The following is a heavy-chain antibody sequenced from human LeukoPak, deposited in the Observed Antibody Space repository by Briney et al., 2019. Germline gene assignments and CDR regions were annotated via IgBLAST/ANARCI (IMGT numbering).Heavy chain of an antibody. J-gene: IGHJ4*02. Sequence: PSETLSLTCTVSGGSISSGGYYWSWIRQHPGKGLEWIGYIYYSGSTYYNPSLKSRVTISVDTSKNQFSLKLSSVTAADTAVYYCARDSDMSGRDYWGQGTLVTVSS. CDR3: ARDSDMSGRDY. CDR1: GGSISSGGYY. CDR2: IYYSGST. D-gene: IGHD1-26*01. V-gene: IGHV4-31*03.